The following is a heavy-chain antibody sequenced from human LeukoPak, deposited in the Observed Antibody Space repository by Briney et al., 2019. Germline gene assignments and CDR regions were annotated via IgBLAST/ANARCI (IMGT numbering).Heavy chain of an antibody. D-gene: IGHD6-13*01. CDR2: INPNSGGT. CDR3: ARGDGQIAAAGTGWFDP. J-gene: IGHJ5*02. Sequence: ASVKVSCKASRYTFTGYYMHWVRQAPGQGLEWMGWINPNSGGTNYAQKFQGWVTMTRDTSISTAYMELSRLRSDDTAVYYCARGDGQIAAAGTGWFDPWGQGTLVTVSS. V-gene: IGHV1-2*04. CDR1: RYTFTGYY.